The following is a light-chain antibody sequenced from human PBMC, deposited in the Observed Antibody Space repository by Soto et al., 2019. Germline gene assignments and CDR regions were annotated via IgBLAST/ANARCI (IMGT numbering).Light chain of an antibody. CDR1: QTVNNNY. CDR2: GAS. J-gene: IGKJ1*01. CDR3: QQYGSSRT. Sequence: EIVLTQSPGTLSLSPGERATLSCRASQTVNNNYLARYQQKPGQAPRLFIYGASTRATGIPDRFSGSGSGTDFTLTISRLEPEDFAVYYCQQYGSSRTFGQGTKVEIK. V-gene: IGKV3-20*01.